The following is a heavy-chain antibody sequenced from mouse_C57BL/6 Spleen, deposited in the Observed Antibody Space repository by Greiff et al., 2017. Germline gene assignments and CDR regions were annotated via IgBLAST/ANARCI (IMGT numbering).Heavy chain of an antibody. J-gene: IGHJ4*01. CDR3: ARDYDYDGKAMDY. Sequence: QVQLQQPGAELVMPGASVKLSCKASGYTFTSYWMHWVKQRPGQGLEWIGEIDPSDSYTNSNQKFKGKSTLTVDKSSSTAYLQLSSLTSEDSAVYYCARDYDYDGKAMDYWGQGTSVTVSS. V-gene: IGHV1-69*01. CDR1: GYTFTSYW. CDR2: IDPSDSYT. D-gene: IGHD2-4*01.